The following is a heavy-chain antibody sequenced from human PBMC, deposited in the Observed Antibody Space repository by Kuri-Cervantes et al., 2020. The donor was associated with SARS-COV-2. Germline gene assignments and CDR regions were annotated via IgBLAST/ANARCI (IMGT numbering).Heavy chain of an antibody. V-gene: IGHV4-38-2*01. CDR3: AAQRAYDYVSGTSDY. D-gene: IGHD3-10*02. J-gene: IGHJ4*02. CDR2: IYHSGST. CDR1: GYSISSGYY. Sequence: SQTLSLTCAVSGYSISSGYYWGWIRQPPGKGLEWIGSIYHSGSTYYNPSLKSRVTISVDTSKNQFSLKLSSVTAADTAVYYCAAQRAYDYVSGTSDYWGQGTLVTVSS.